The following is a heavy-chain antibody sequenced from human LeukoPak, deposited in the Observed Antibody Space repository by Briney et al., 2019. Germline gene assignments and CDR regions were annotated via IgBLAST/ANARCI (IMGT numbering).Heavy chain of an antibody. CDR1: GYTLTELS. CDR2: FDPEDGET. Sequence: ASVKVSCKVSGYTLTELSMHWVPQAPGKGLECMGGFDPEDGETIYAHKFQGKVTIPEDPSTDTAYMQLSSLRSEDTAVYYCGTGYATAAIFRLGYWGQGALVAVSS. CDR3: GTGYATAAIFRLGY. V-gene: IGHV1-24*01. J-gene: IGHJ4*02. D-gene: IGHD2-2*02.